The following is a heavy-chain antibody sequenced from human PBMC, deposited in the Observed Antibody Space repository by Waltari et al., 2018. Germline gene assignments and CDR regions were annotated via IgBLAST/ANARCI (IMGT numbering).Heavy chain of an antibody. J-gene: IGHJ5*02. CDR1: GGSFSGYY. CDR3: ARGDGYCSGGSCYSPGFDP. D-gene: IGHD2-15*01. Sequence: QVQLQQWGAGLLKPSETLSLTCAVYGGSFSGYYWSWIRQPPGKGLEWIGEINHSGSTNYNPSLKSRVTISVEPAKNQFSLKLSSVTAADTAVYYCARGDGYCSGGSCYSPGFDPWGQGTLVTVSS. V-gene: IGHV4-34*01. CDR2: INHSGST.